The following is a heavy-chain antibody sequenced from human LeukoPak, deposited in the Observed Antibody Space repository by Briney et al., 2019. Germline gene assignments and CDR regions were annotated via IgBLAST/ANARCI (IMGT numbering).Heavy chain of an antibody. CDR3: ARVSMAYNWFDP. CDR1: GYRFTSYW. CDR2: IYPGDSDT. V-gene: IGHV5-51*01. Sequence: GESLKISCQGSGYRFTSYWIGWVRQLPGKGLEWMGIIYPGDSDTRYSPSFQGQVTISADKSISTAYLQWSSLKASDTAMYYCARVSMAYNWFDPWGQGTLVTVSS. J-gene: IGHJ5*02. D-gene: IGHD5/OR15-5a*01.